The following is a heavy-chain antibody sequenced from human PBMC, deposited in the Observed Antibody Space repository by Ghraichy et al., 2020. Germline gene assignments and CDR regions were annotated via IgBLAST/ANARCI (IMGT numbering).Heavy chain of an antibody. CDR3: ARLQAAAGSDY. J-gene: IGHJ4*02. CDR1: GGSISSSSHY. CDR2: IYYSGTT. Sequence: SETLSLTCTVSGGSISSSSHYWGWIRQPPGKGLEWIGSIYYSGTTYYSPSLKNRVTISVDTSKNQFSLRLSSVTASDTAIYYCARLQAAAGSDYWGQGTLVIVSS. D-gene: IGHD6-13*01. V-gene: IGHV4-39*01.